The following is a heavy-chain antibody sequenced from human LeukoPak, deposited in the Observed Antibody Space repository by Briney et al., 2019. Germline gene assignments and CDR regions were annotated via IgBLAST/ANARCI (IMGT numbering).Heavy chain of an antibody. V-gene: IGHV1-8*02. CDR1: GGTFSSYA. J-gene: IGHJ4*02. Sequence: ASVKVSCKASGGTFSSYAINWVRQATGQGLEWMGWMNPNSGNTGYAQKFQGRVTMTRNTSISTAYMELSSLRSEDTAVYYCARKDYYDSSGTVDYWGQGTLVTVSS. D-gene: IGHD3-22*01. CDR2: MNPNSGNT. CDR3: ARKDYYDSSGTVDY.